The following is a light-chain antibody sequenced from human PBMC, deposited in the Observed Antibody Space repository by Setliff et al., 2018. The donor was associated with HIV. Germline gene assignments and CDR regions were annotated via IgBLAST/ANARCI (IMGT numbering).Light chain of an antibody. V-gene: IGKV1-5*03. CDR2: RAS. Sequence: DIQMTQSPSTLSASVGDRVTITCRASQSVSTWLAWYRQKPGRAPNLLIYRASALESGVPSRFTGSGSGTEFTLTINGLQPDDFATYYCQQYNSYGWSFGQGTKVDIK. J-gene: IGKJ1*01. CDR3: QQYNSYGWS. CDR1: QSVSTW.